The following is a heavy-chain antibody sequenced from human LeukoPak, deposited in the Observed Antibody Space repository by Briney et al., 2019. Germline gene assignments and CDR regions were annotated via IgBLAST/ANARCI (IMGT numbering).Heavy chain of an antibody. CDR2: IYYSGST. CDR1: GGSISSSSYY. J-gene: IGHJ4*02. D-gene: IGHD6-13*01. CDR3: ARLLSRGSSCIDY. V-gene: IGHV4-39*01. Sequence: PSETLSLTCTVSGGSISSSSYYWGWIRQPPGKGLEWIGSIYYSGSTYYNPSLKSRVTISVDTSKNQFSLKLSSVTAAGTAVYYCARLLSRGSSCIDYWGQGTLVTVSS.